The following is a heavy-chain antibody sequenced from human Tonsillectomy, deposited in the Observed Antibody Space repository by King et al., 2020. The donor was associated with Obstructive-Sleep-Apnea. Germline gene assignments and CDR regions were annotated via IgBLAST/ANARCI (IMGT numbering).Heavy chain of an antibody. CDR2: IRQDGGET. CDR3: ATAASYAWGY. CDR1: GFIFGNSW. J-gene: IGHJ4*01. Sequence: VQLVESGGGLVQPGGSLRLSCAGSGFIFGNSWMSWLRQAPGKGLEWLATIRQDGGETHYVDYVKGRFTISRDNPKNSLYLQMNSLKDEDTAVYYCATAASYAWGYWGHGTLVTVSS. D-gene: IGHD2-2*01. V-gene: IGHV3-7*03.